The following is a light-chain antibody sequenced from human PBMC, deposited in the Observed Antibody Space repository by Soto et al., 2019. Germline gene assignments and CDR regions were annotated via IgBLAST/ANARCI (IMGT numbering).Light chain of an antibody. Sequence: EIVMTQSPATLSVSPGERATLSCRASQSVSSNLAWYQQKPGQAPRLLIYGASTRATGIPARFSGSGSGTEFTLTTSRLQSEDFAVYYCQQYNNWPPVTFGGGTKVDIK. J-gene: IGKJ4*01. CDR1: QSVSSN. CDR3: QQYNNWPPVT. V-gene: IGKV3-15*01. CDR2: GAS.